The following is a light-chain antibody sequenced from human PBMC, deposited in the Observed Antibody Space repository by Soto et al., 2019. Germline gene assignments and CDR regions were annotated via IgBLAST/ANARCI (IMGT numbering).Light chain of an antibody. V-gene: IGKV1-39*01. Sequence: DIQLTQSPSSLSASVGDRVTITCRASQTITTFLHWYRQTPGKAPDLLVYAASSLQSGVSSRFSGSGSGTDFTLTISSLQPEDFATFYCQQTSSTPPTFWQGTTLEIK. CDR1: QTITTF. CDR2: AAS. J-gene: IGKJ2*01. CDR3: QQTSSTPPT.